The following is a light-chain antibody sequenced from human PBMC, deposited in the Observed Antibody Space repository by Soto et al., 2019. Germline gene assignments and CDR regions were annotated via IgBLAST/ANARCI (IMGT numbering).Light chain of an antibody. J-gene: IGLJ1*01. CDR3: SSYTSSRTRV. CDR2: EVS. Sequence: QSVLTQPASVSGSPGQSITISCTGTSSDVGGYNYVSWYQHHPGKAPKLMIYEVSNRPSGVSNRFSGSKSGNTASLTISGLQADEEADYYCSSYTSSRTRVFGTGTKGTVL. V-gene: IGLV2-14*01. CDR1: SSDVGGYNY.